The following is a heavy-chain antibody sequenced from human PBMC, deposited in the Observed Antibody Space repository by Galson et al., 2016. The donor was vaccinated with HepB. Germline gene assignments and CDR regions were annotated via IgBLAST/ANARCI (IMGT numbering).Heavy chain of an antibody. Sequence: SLRLSCAASGFIFSDHYMDWLRQAPGKGLEWVARSRDKANRHTTEYAASVKGRFTISRDDSQNSVYLQMNSLKTEDTAVYYCARSRSGSGNFDYWGQGTLVTVSS. CDR1: GFIFSDHY. CDR2: SRDKANRHTT. J-gene: IGHJ4*02. D-gene: IGHD3-10*01. V-gene: IGHV3-72*01. CDR3: ARSRSGSGNFDY.